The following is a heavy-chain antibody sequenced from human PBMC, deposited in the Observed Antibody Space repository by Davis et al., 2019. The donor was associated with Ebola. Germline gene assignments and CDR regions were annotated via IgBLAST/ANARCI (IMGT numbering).Heavy chain of an antibody. D-gene: IGHD3-10*01. CDR2: IKQDGSDK. V-gene: IGHV3-7*01. CDR3: ARRYYGSGTYYKDY. Sequence: GESLKISCAVSGFTFTSYWMSWVRQAPGKGLEWVANIKQDGSDKYYMDSVKGRFTVSRDNAKNSLYLQMNSLRADDTAVYYCARRYYGSGTYYKDYWGQGTLVTVSS. CDR1: GFTFTSYW. J-gene: IGHJ4*02.